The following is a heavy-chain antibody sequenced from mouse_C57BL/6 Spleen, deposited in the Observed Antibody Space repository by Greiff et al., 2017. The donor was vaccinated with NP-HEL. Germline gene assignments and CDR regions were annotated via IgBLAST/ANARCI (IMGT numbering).Heavy chain of an antibody. V-gene: IGHV5-4*01. CDR2: ISDGGSYT. J-gene: IGHJ3*01. CDR1: GFTFSSYA. CDR3: ARGEEGFAY. Sequence: EVQVVESGGGLVKPGGSLKLSCAASGFTFSSYAMSWVRQTPEKRLEWVATISDGGSYTYYPDNVKGRFTISRDNAKNNLYLQMSHLKSEDTAMYYCARGEEGFAYWGQGTLVTVSA.